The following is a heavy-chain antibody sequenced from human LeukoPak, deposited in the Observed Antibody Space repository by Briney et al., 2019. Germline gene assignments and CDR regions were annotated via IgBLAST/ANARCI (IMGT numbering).Heavy chain of an antibody. CDR2: INLNSGGT. V-gene: IGHV1-2*02. Sequence: ASVKVCCKASGYTFTGSYMHWVRQAPGQGLEWVGWINLNSGGTNYAQKFQGRVTMTRDTSISTAYMELSSLRSDDTAVYYCARPSGGSGRWGDNWFDPWGQGTLVTVSS. CDR3: ARPSGGSGRWGDNWFDP. J-gene: IGHJ5*02. CDR1: GYTFTGSY. D-gene: IGHD3-10*01.